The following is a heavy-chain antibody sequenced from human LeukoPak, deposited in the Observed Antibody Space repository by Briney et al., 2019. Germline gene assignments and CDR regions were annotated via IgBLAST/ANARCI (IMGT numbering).Heavy chain of an antibody. V-gene: IGHV4-39*01. CDR2: IYYSGST. Sequence: SETLSLTCTVSGGSITGSIYYWGWIRQPPGKGLEWIGSIYYSGSTYQNPSLKSRVTISVGKSENQFSLKLNSVTAADTAVYYCARAYSGHYGRYSYHYMDLWGKGTTVTVSS. D-gene: IGHD1-26*01. CDR3: ARAYSGHYGRYSYHYMDL. CDR1: GGSITGSIYY. J-gene: IGHJ6*03.